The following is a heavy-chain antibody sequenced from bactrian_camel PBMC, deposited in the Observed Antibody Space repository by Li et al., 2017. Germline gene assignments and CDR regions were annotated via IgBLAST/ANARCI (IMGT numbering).Heavy chain of an antibody. V-gene: IGHV3S53*01. CDR1: EYRGC. CDR2: VDSLGIP. D-gene: IGHD5*01. J-gene: IGHJ4*01. CDR3: AAGIMALGWVPCDYNY. Sequence: HVQLVESGGGMVQPGGSLRLSCVASEYRGCTGWLRQVPGKEREGVATVDSLGIPTYADSVKGRFTLPRDKAKNTLYLQMNSLKPEDTAMYYCAAGIMALGWVPCDYNYWGQGTQVTVS.